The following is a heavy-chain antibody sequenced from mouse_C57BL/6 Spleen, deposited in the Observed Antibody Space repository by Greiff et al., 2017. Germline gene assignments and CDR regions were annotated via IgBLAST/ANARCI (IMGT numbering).Heavy chain of an antibody. CDR2: ISNLAYSI. D-gene: IGHD1-1*01. J-gene: IGHJ2*01. CDR3: ARQGYGSSYEYYFDY. Sequence: EVQLVESGGGLVQPGGSLKLSCAASGFTFSDYGMAWVRQAPRKGPEWVSFISNLAYSIYYADTVTGRFTISRENAKNTLYLETSSLMSEVTAMYYGARQGYGSSYEYYFDYWGQGTTLTVSS. CDR1: GFTFSDYG. V-gene: IGHV5-15*01.